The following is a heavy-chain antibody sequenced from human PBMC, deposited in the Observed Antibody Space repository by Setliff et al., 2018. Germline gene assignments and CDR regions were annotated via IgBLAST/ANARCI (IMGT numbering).Heavy chain of an antibody. D-gene: IGHD6-13*01. Sequence: SVKVSCKTSGDSFRRHAISWVRQAPGQGLEWMGGIIPIFGTANYAQKFQGRVTMSADTSSDTAYMELSSLTSDDTAVYYCAADGVSPMHWWGQGTRVTVSS. CDR3: AADGVSPMHW. V-gene: IGHV1-69*06. CDR1: GDSFRRHA. CDR2: IIPIFGTA. J-gene: IGHJ4*02.